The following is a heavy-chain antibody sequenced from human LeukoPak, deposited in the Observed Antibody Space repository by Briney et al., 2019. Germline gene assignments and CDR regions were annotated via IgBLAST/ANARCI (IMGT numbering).Heavy chain of an antibody. V-gene: IGHV4-34*01. Sequence: PSETLSLTCAVYGGSFSGYYWSWIRQPPGKGLEWIGEINHSGSTNYNPSLKSRVTISVDTSKNQFSLKLSSVTAADTAVYYCARERRIPPLGLYSDYYYGMDVWGQGTTVTVSS. CDR1: GGSFSGYY. J-gene: IGHJ6*02. D-gene: IGHD3-16*01. CDR2: INHSGST. CDR3: ARERRIPPLGLYSDYYYGMDV.